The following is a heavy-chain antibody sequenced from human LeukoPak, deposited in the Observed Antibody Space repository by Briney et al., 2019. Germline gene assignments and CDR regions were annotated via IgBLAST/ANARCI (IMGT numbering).Heavy chain of an antibody. CDR3: ARAPPGYCSGGSCSRPLDL. V-gene: IGHV3-66*01. CDR1: GFTVSSNY. Sequence: GGCLRLSCAASGFTVSSNYMSWVRQAPGKGLEWISVLYSGGSTYYADSVKGRFTISRDNSRNTLYLQMSSLRAEDTAVYYCARAPPGYCSGGSCSRPLDLWGQGTLVTVSS. CDR2: LYSGGST. J-gene: IGHJ5*02. D-gene: IGHD2-15*01.